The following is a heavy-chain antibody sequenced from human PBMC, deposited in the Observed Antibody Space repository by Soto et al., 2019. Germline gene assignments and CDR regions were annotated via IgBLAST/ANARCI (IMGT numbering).Heavy chain of an antibody. D-gene: IGHD5-12*01. CDR3: AREIVATTTYYYYYMDV. CDR1: GDSVSSNSAA. Sequence: SQTLSLTCAISGDSVSSNSAAWNWIRQSPSRGLEWLGRTYYRSKWYNDYAVSVKSRITINPDTSKNQFSLQLNSVTPEDTAVYYCAREIVATTTYYYYYMDVWGKGTTVTAP. CDR2: TYYRSKWYN. V-gene: IGHV6-1*01. J-gene: IGHJ6*03.